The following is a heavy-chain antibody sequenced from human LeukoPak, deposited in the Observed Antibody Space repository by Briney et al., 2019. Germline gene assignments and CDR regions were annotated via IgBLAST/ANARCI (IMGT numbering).Heavy chain of an antibody. V-gene: IGHV3-30*18. Sequence: GRSLRLSCVASGFTFSSYGMHWVRQAPGKGLEWVAVISHDDSNKYYADSVKGRFSISRDNSKNTLYLQMNSLRAEDTAVYYCAKDRWIYDYWGQGTLVTVSS. CDR1: GFTFSSYG. CDR2: ISHDDSNK. CDR3: AKDRWIYDY. J-gene: IGHJ4*02. D-gene: IGHD1-7*01.